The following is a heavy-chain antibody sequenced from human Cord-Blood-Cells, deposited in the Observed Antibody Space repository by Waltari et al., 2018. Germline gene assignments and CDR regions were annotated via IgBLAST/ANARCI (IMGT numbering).Heavy chain of an antibody. Sequence: QLQLQESGPGLVKPSETLSLTCTVSGGSISSSSYYWGWIRQPPGKGLEWIGSIYYRGSTDYNPSLKSRVTISEDTSKNQFSLKLSSVTAADTAVYYCARRRDYSNYAFDIWGQGTMVTVSS. CDR2: IYYRGST. V-gene: IGHV4-39*01. CDR3: ARRRDYSNYAFDI. CDR1: GGSISSSSYY. D-gene: IGHD4-4*01. J-gene: IGHJ3*02.